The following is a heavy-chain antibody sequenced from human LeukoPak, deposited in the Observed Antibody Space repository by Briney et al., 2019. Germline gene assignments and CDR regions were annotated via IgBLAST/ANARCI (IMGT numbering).Heavy chain of an antibody. CDR1: GFTFSSYS. CDR3: AKYNDFWSGYPEG. Sequence: GGSLRLSCAASGFTFSSYSMNWVRQAPGKGLEWVSSTSGSGGGTSYADSVKGRFTISRDNSKNTLYLQMIRLRAEDTAVYYCAKYNDFWSGYPEGWGQGTLVSVSS. D-gene: IGHD3-3*01. V-gene: IGHV3-23*01. CDR2: TSGSGGGT. J-gene: IGHJ4*02.